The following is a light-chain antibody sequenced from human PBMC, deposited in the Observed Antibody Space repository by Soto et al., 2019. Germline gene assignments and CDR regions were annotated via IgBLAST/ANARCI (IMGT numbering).Light chain of an antibody. CDR2: GDS. CDR3: QVWDGSTDQVV. V-gene: IGLV3-21*02. Sequence: SYELTQPPAVSVAPGQTARITCGGDNIGTKSVHWYQQKAGQAPVLVVYGDSDRPSGISERLSGSNSGNTATLTISTVEAGDEADYYCQVWDGSTDQVVFAGGTKVTVL. CDR1: NIGTKS. J-gene: IGLJ2*01.